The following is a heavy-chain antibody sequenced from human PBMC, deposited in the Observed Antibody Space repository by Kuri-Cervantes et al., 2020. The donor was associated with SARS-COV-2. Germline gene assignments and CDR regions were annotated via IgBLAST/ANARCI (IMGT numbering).Heavy chain of an antibody. J-gene: IGHJ6*02. CDR2: ISSSSSYI. CDR1: GFTFNSYS. D-gene: IGHD5-18*01. V-gene: IGHV3-21*01. CDR3: TRPHGYSYGSLRVDYYGMDV. Sequence: LSLTCAASGFTFNSYSMNWVRQAPGKGLEWVSSISSSSSYIYYADSVKGRFTISRDNAKNSLYLQMNSLRAEDTAVYYCTRPHGYSYGSLRVDYYGMDVWGQGTTVTVSS.